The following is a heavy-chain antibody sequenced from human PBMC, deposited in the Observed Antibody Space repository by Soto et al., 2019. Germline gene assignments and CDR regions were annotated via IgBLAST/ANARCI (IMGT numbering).Heavy chain of an antibody. Sequence: QVQLVQSGAEVKKPGASVKVSCKASGYTFTSYYMHWVRQAPGQGLEWMGIINPSGGSTSYAQKYQGRVTMTRDTSTSTVRMELSSLRSEDTAVYYCARDGRPNYDFWSGYSDLGAFDIWGQGTMVTVSS. D-gene: IGHD3-3*01. CDR2: INPSGGST. J-gene: IGHJ3*02. V-gene: IGHV1-46*03. CDR3: ARDGRPNYDFWSGYSDLGAFDI. CDR1: GYTFTSYY.